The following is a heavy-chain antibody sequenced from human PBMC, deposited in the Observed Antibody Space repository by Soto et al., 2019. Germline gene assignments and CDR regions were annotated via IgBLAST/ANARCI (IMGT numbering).Heavy chain of an antibody. V-gene: IGHV3-48*02. CDR2: ISSSSSTI. CDR1: GFTFSSYS. Sequence: GGSLRLSCAASGFTFSSYSMNWVRQAPGKGLEWVSYISSSSSTIYYADSVKGRFTISRDNAKNSLYLQMNSLRDEDTAVYYCARTGGGYYYDSSGYTFDYWGQGTLVTVSS. D-gene: IGHD3-22*01. J-gene: IGHJ4*02. CDR3: ARTGGGYYYDSSGYTFDY.